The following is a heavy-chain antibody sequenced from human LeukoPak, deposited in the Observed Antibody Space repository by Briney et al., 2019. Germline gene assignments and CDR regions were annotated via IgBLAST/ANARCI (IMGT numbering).Heavy chain of an antibody. Sequence: SETLSLTCAVSGVSISSSNWWSWVRQPPGKGLEWIGEIYHSGSTNYNPSLKSRVTISVDKSKNQFSLKLSSVTAADTAVYYCARLYGDSTALFDYWGQGTLVTVSS. CDR3: ARLYGDSTALFDY. J-gene: IGHJ4*02. D-gene: IGHD4-17*01. CDR1: GVSISSSNW. V-gene: IGHV4-4*02. CDR2: IYHSGST.